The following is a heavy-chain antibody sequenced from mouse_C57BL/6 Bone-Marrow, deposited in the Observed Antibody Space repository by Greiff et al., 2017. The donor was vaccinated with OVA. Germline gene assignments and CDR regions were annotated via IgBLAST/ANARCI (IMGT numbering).Heavy chain of an antibody. D-gene: IGHD2-4*01. CDR1: GFSLTSYG. CDR3: ARNGAYDYDGPFAY. CDR2: IWSGGST. J-gene: IGHJ3*01. V-gene: IGHV2-2*01. Sequence: QVQLKESGPGLVQPSQSLSITCTVSGFSLTSYGVHWVRQSPGKGLEWLGVIWSGGSTDYNAAFISRLSISKDNSKSQVFFKMNSLQADDTAIYYCARNGAYDYDGPFAYWGQGTLVTVSA.